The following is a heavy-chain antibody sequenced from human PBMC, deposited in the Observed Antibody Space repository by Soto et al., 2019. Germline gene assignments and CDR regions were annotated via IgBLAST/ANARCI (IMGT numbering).Heavy chain of an antibody. CDR2: ISYDGSNK. J-gene: IGHJ4*02. CDR1: GFTFSSYG. Sequence: QVQLVESGGGVVQPGRSLRLSCAASGFTFSSYGMHWVRQAPGKGLEWVAVISYDGSNKYYADSVKGRFTISRDNSKNTLYLHMNSLRAGDTAVYYCAKDWSSSIDYWGQGTLVTVSS. V-gene: IGHV3-30*18. CDR3: AKDWSSSIDY.